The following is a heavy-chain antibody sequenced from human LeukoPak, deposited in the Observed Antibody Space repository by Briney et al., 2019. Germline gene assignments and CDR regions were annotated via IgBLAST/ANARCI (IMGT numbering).Heavy chain of an antibody. CDR2: IYYSGST. V-gene: IGHV4-59*08. J-gene: IGHJ3*02. D-gene: IGHD5/OR15-5a*01. CDR3: ARWGLRGAFDI. CDR1: GGSISSYY. Sequence: SETLSLTCTVSGGSISSYYWSWIRQPPGKGLEWIGYIYYSGSTNYNPSLKSRVTISVDTSKNQFSLKLSSVTAADTAVYYCARWGLRGAFDIWGQGTMVTVSS.